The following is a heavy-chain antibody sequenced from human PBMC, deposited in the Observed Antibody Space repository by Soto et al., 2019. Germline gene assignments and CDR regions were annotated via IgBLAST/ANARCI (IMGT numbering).Heavy chain of an antibody. V-gene: IGHV4-31*03. CDR3: ARRGISAIGIYFFDY. CDR2: IYYSGTS. J-gene: IGHJ4*02. Sequence: QVQLQESGPGLVKPSQTLSLTCTVSGGSISSGGYFWSWIRQHPGKGLEWIGYIYYSGTSYYNPSLKSRVTMSVDTSTNQFSLKLSSVTAADTAVYYCARRGISAIGIYFFDYWGQGTLVTVSS. D-gene: IGHD6-13*01. CDR1: GGSISSGGYF.